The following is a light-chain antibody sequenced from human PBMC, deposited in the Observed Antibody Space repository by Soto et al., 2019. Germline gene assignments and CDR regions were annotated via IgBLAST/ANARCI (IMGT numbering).Light chain of an antibody. Sequence: EIVLTQSPGTLSLSPGERATLSCRASQSVNNNYLAWYQQKPGQAPRLLIYGASSRATGIPDRFSGSGSGTDFPLPISRLEPEDFAVYYCQQYGSSQYTFGQGTKLEIK. CDR3: QQYGSSQYT. V-gene: IGKV3-20*01. J-gene: IGKJ2*01. CDR1: QSVNNNY. CDR2: GAS.